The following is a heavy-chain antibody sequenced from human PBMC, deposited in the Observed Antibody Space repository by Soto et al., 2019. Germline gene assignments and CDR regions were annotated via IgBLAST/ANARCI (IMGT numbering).Heavy chain of an antibody. J-gene: IGHJ6*03. D-gene: IGHD2-8*01. CDR3: ARMVARYYYYYMDV. CDR1: GGSISSSNW. CDR2: IYHSGST. V-gene: IGHV4-4*02. Sequence: SETLSLTCTVSGGSISSSNWWSWVRQPPGKGLEWIGEIYHSGSTNYNPSLKSRVTISVDKSKNQFSLKLSSVTAADTAVYYCARMVARYYYYYMDVWGKGTTVTVSS.